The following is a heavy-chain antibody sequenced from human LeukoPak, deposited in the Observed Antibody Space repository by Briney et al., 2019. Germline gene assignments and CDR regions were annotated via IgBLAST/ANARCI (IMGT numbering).Heavy chain of an antibody. V-gene: IGHV3-30*02. D-gene: IGHD4-11*01. CDR2: IRYDGRNE. CDR3: ANGAMSYSASALHIGDY. Sequence: GESLRLSCAASGITFSTFGMHWVRQAPGKGLEWVAFIRYDGRNEYYADSVKGRFTISRDNSKNTLYVQMTSLRADDTAVYYCANGAMSYSASALHIGDYWGQGTLVTVTS. CDR1: GITFSTFG. J-gene: IGHJ4*02.